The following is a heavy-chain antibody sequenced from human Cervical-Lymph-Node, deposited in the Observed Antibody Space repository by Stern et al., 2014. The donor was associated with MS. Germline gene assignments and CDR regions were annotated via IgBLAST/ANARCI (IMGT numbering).Heavy chain of an antibody. Sequence: QMQLVQSGAEVKKPGASVKVSCKASGYTFTSYGISWVRQAPGQGLEWMGWISAYKGNRNYAQKLQGRVTMTTETSTRTAYMELRSLRSDDTAVYYCKTVTHDAFDIWGQGTMVTVSS. J-gene: IGHJ3*02. CDR1: GYTFTSYG. D-gene: IGHD4-17*01. CDR2: ISAYKGNR. CDR3: KTVTHDAFDI. V-gene: IGHV1-18*04.